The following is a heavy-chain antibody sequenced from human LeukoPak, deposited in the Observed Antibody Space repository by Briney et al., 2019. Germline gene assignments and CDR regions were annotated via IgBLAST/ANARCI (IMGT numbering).Heavy chain of an antibody. CDR1: GFTFSSYW. Sequence: PGGSLRLSCAASGFTFSSYWMSWVRQAPGKGLDWVANIKQDGSEKYYVDSVKGRFTISRDNAKNSLYLQMNSLRAEDTAVYYCARDPHDYGDLFDSWGQGTLVTVSS. D-gene: IGHD4-17*01. V-gene: IGHV3-7*01. J-gene: IGHJ4*02. CDR2: IKQDGSEK. CDR3: ARDPHDYGDLFDS.